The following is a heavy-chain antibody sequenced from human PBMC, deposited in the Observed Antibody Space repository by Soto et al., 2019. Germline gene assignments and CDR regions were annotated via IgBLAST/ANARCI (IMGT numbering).Heavy chain of an antibody. CDR3: ARAAAASPAAWY. CDR1: GFTFGDYY. J-gene: IGHJ4*02. V-gene: IGHV3-11*01. Sequence: QVQLVESGGGLVKPGGSLRLSCAASGFTFGDYYMSWIRQAPGKGLELVSYISSSGSSTYYVDSVRGRFTISRDNAKNSLYLQMDILGAEASAVYYCARAAAASPAAWYWGQGTLVTVSS. CDR2: ISSSGSST. D-gene: IGHD6-25*01.